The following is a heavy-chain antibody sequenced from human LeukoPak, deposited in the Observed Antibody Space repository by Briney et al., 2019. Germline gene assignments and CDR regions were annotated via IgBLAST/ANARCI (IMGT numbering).Heavy chain of an antibody. J-gene: IGHJ4*02. CDR2: INHSGST. D-gene: IGHD2-15*01. CDR3: ARESPACGGGSCYDY. Sequence: SETLSLTCAVYGGSFSGYYWSWIRQPPGKELEWIGEINHSGSTNYNPSLKSRVTISVDTSNNQFSLKLSSVTAADTAVYYCARESPACGGGSCYDYWGQGTLVTVSS. V-gene: IGHV4-34*01. CDR1: GGSFSGYY.